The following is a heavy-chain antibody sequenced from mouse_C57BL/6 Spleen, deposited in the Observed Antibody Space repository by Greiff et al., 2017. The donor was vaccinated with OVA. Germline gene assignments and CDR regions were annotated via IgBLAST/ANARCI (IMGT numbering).Heavy chain of an antibody. CDR1: GYTFPSYW. V-gene: IGHV1-64*01. CDR3: ARKGGNYPNYWYFDV. Sequence: QVQLQQPGAELVKPGASVKLSCKASGYTFPSYWMHWVKQRPGQGLEWIGMIHPNSGSTNYNEKFKSKATLTVDKSSSTAYMQLSSLTSEDSAVYYCARKGGNYPNYWYFDVWGTGTTVTVSS. CDR2: IHPNSGST. D-gene: IGHD2-1*01. J-gene: IGHJ1*03.